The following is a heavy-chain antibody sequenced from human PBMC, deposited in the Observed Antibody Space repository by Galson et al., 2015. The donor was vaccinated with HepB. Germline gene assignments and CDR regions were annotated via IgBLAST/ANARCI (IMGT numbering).Heavy chain of an antibody. V-gene: IGHV1-2*02. D-gene: IGHD2-2*01. J-gene: IGHJ6*02. Sequence: SVKVSCKASGYTFTGYYIHWVRLAPGQGLEWMAWINPNTGGTNYAQNFQGRVAVTRDTSISTAYMELSRLRSDDTALYYCAREWAVPTARYYGMDVWGQGTTVTVSS. CDR1: GYTFTGYY. CDR2: INPNTGGT. CDR3: AREWAVPTARYYGMDV.